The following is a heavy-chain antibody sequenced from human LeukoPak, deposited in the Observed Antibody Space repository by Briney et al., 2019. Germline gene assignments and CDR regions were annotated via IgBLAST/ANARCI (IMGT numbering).Heavy chain of an antibody. Sequence: PGGSLRLSCTASEFTVSRNYMLWVRQAPGKGLEWVSLIFSNGDTHYADSVKGRFTFSRDTSKNTVSLQMNSLRVEDTAMYYCTRDQMSYWGQGTLVTVSS. D-gene: IGHD5-24*01. CDR3: TRDQMSY. CDR2: IFSNGDT. J-gene: IGHJ4*02. V-gene: IGHV3-53*01. CDR1: EFTVSRNY.